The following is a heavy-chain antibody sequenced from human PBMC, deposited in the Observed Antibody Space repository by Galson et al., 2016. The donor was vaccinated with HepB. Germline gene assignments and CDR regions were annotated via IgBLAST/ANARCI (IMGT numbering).Heavy chain of an antibody. CDR3: ARAGTLAMAGTSFYFDD. J-gene: IGHJ4*02. V-gene: IGHV1-18*01. CDR1: GYIFSSYG. CDR2: ISALNGGT. D-gene: IGHD6-19*01. Sequence: SVKVSCKASGYIFSSYGVGWVRQAPGQGLEWMGWISALNGGTVYAQNLQGRVTMTPDTATTTAYMEVRTLRSDDTAVYYCARAGTLAMAGTSFYFDDWGQGTLITVAS.